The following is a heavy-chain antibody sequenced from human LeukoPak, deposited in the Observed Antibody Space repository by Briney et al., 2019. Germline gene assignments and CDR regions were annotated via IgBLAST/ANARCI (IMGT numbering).Heavy chain of an antibody. CDR2: INHSGST. Sequence: SETLSLTCAVYGGSFSGYYWSWIRQPPGKGLEWIGEINHSGSTNYNPSLKSRVTISVDTSKNQFSLKLSSVTAADTAVYYCARGPRFLEWLLFFPDAFEIWGQGTMVTVSS. CDR3: ARGPRFLEWLLFFPDAFEI. D-gene: IGHD3-3*01. CDR1: GGSFSGYY. V-gene: IGHV4-34*01. J-gene: IGHJ3*02.